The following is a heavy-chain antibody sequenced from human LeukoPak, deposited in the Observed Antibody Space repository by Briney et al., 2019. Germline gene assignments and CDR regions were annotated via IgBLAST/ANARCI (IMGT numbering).Heavy chain of an antibody. J-gene: IGHJ4*02. CDR1: GFTFSSYA. CDR3: VRQMGMGVDS. Sequence: GGSLRLSCAASGFTFSSYAMNWVRQAPGKGLEWVSGISDSGGNTYYADSVKGRFTISRDNSKNTLYLQMNSLRAEDTAVYYCVRQMGMGVDSWGQGTLVTVSS. CDR2: ISDSGGNT. V-gene: IGHV3-23*01. D-gene: IGHD3-16*01.